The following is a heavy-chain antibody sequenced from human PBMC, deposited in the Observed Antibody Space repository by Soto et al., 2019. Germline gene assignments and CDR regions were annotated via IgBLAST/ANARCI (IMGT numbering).Heavy chain of an antibody. Sequence: PGGPLRLSCAASGFTFSSYGMHWVRQAPGKGLEWVAVIWYDGSNKYYADSVKGRFTISRDNSKNTLYLQMNSLRAEDTAVYYCARDHKYSSGWYRWFDPWGQGTLVTVSS. J-gene: IGHJ5*02. CDR2: IWYDGSNK. CDR1: GFTFSSYG. V-gene: IGHV3-33*01. CDR3: ARDHKYSSGWYRWFDP. D-gene: IGHD6-19*01.